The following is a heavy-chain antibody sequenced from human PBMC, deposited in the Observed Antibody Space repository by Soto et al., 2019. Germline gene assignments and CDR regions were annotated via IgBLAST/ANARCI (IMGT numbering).Heavy chain of an antibody. CDR1: GYTFTSYG. J-gene: IGHJ6*02. V-gene: IGHV1-18*04. D-gene: IGHD3-3*01. Sequence: ASVKVSCKASGYTFTSYGISWVRQAPGQGLEWMGWISAYNGNTNYAQKLQGRVTMTTDTSTSTAYMELMSLRSDDTAVYYCASDGCWSGYYAAYYYYGMDVWGQGTTVTVSS. CDR2: ISAYNGNT. CDR3: ASDGCWSGYYAAYYYYGMDV.